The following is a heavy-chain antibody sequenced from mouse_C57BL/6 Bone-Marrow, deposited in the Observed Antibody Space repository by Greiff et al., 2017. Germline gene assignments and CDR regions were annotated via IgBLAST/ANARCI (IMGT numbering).Heavy chain of an antibody. V-gene: IGHV1-53*01. D-gene: IGHD1-1*01. J-gene: IGHJ2*01. Sequence: VQLQQPGTELVKPGASVKLSCKASGYTFTSYWMHWVKQRPGQGLEWIGNINPSNGGTNYNEKFKSKATLTVDKSSSTAYMQLSSLTSEDSAVYYCARQVLHYYGSSFFDYWGQGTTLTVSS. CDR1: GYTFTSYW. CDR3: ARQVLHYYGSSFFDY. CDR2: INPSNGGT.